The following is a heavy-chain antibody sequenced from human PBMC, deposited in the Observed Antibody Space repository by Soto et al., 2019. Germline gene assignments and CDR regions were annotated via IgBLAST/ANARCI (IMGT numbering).Heavy chain of an antibody. CDR1: GFTFSSYS. CDR2: ISSSSSYI. D-gene: IGHD7-27*01. V-gene: IGHV3-21*04. CDR3: ARDLGQYGMDV. Sequence: GGSLRLSCAASGFTFSSYSMNWVRQAPGKGLEWVSSISSSSSYIYYADSVKGRFTISRDNAKNSLYLQMNSLRAEDTAVYYCARDLGQYGMDVWGQGTKVTVSS. J-gene: IGHJ6*02.